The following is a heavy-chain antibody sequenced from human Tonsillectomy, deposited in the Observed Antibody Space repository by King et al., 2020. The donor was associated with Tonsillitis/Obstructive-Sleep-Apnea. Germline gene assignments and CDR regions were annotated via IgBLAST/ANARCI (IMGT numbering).Heavy chain of an antibody. V-gene: IGHV4-34*01. J-gene: IGHJ6*03. CDR1: GGSFSTYY. CDR3: ARARGGYCSGGSCHSHYYYNMDV. CDR2: INNSGNA. Sequence: VQLQQWGAGLLKPSETLSLTCAVYGGSFSTYYWSWIRQPPGKGLEWIVEINNSGNANYNPSLTSRVTISVYTSKNQFSLKLTSVTAPDTAVYYCARARGGYCSGGSCHSHYYYNMDVWGKGTTVTVSS. D-gene: IGHD2-15*01.